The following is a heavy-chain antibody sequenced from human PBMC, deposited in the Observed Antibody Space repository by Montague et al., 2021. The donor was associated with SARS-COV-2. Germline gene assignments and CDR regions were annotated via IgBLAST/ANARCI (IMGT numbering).Heavy chain of an antibody. CDR1: GYSISSGYY. D-gene: IGHD5-12*01. Sequence: SETLSLTCTVSGYSISSGYYWDWIRQPPGKGLEWIGSIYDSGSTYYNPSLKSRVTISVDTSKNYFSLKLNSVTAADTAVYYCARRGRKLLPVATTIGGFDIWGQGTMVTVSS. CDR3: ARRGRKLLPVATTIGGFDI. V-gene: IGHV4-38-2*02. J-gene: IGHJ3*02. CDR2: IYDSGST.